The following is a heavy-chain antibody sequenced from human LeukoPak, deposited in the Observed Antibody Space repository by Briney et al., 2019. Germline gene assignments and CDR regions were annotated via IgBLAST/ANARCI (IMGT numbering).Heavy chain of an antibody. J-gene: IGHJ4*02. D-gene: IGHD2-15*01. CDR1: GASISNYY. CDR2: IHNSEGT. V-gene: IGHV4-4*09. CDR3: ARHHRDCSGGSCYVIDS. Sequence: PSETPSLTCTVSGASISNYYWTWIRQPPGKGPEWIGYIHNSEGTKYNPSLKSRVAISADRSKNQFSLRLTSVNAADTALYYCARHHRDCSGGSCYVIDSWGQGTLVTVSS.